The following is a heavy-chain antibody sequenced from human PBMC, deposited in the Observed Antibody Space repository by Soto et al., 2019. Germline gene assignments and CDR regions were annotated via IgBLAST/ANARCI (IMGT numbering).Heavy chain of an antibody. CDR2: ISAYNGNT. J-gene: IGHJ5*02. CDR1: GYTFTSYG. Sequence: QVQLVQSGAEVKKPGASVKVSCKASGYTFTSYGISWVRQAPGQGLEWMGWISAYNGNTNYAQKLQGRVTMTTDTSTSIAYMELRSLRSDDTAVYYCARWSNDYSNYGGRFDPWGQGTLVTVSS. V-gene: IGHV1-18*01. CDR3: ARWSNDYSNYGGRFDP. D-gene: IGHD4-4*01.